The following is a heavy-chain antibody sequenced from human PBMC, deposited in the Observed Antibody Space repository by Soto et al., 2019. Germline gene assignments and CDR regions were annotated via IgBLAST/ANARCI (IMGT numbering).Heavy chain of an antibody. V-gene: IGHV3-11*01. CDR1: GFDFGDYY. J-gene: IGHJ4*02. Sequence: LRLSCTGSGFDFGDYYMSWIRQAPGKGLEWVSYIDSGDGTTYYTDSVMGRFTISRDNAKKTVYLQMSSLRVEDTALYYCVRPYYSSSWFPFDRWGQGTLVTVSS. CDR2: IDSGDGTT. CDR3: VRPYYSSSWFPFDR. D-gene: IGHD6-13*01.